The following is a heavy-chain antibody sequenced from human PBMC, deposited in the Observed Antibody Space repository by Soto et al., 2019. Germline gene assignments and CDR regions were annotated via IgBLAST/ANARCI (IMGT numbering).Heavy chain of an antibody. Sequence: QLQLQEPGPGLVKPSETLSLTCSVSDDSINSDKYYWGWIRQPPGKGLEWIGSIYYRGNAYYNPSLQTRATMSLDTSKSQFALKLNSVTAADSAVYFCARLEGLATISYYFDSWGPGALVTVSS. D-gene: IGHD3-9*01. V-gene: IGHV4-39*01. J-gene: IGHJ4*02. CDR2: IYYRGNA. CDR1: DDSINSDKYY. CDR3: ARLEGLATISYYFDS.